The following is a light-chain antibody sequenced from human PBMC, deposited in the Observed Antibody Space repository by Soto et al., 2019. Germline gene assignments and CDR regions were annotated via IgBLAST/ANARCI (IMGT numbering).Light chain of an antibody. Sequence: QSVLTQPPSASGTPGQRVTISCSGSSSNIGSNYVYWYQQLPGTAPKLLIYSNNQRPSGVPDRFSGSKSGTSASLAISGLRSEDEAVYYCSAWDDSLSGEVFGGGTKLTVL. J-gene: IGLJ3*02. V-gene: IGLV1-47*02. CDR2: SNN. CDR1: SSNIGSNY. CDR3: SAWDDSLSGEV.